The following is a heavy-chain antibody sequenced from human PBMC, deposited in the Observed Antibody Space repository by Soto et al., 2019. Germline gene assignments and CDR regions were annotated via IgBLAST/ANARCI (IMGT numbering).Heavy chain of an antibody. D-gene: IGHD3-10*01. CDR1: GFTFSSYA. J-gene: IGHJ4*02. Sequence: PGGSLRLSCAASGFTFSSYAMSWVRQAPGKGLEWVSAISGSGGSTYYADSVKGRFTISRDNSKSTLYLQMNSLRAEDTAVYYCAKDYYYGSGPLAYFDYWGQGTLVTVSS. CDR2: ISGSGGST. CDR3: AKDYYYGSGPLAYFDY. V-gene: IGHV3-23*01.